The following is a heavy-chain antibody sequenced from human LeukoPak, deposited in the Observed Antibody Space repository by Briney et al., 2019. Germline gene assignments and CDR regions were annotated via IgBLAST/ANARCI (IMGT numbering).Heavy chain of an antibody. J-gene: IGHJ4*02. V-gene: IGHV3-30*03. D-gene: IGHD3-3*01. CDR1: EFTSITYG. CDR3: ARGYDFWSPGY. Sequence: PGGSLRLSCAASEFTSITYGMHWFRQAPGKGWEWVAVISYDGSNKYYADSVKGRFTISRDNSKSTLYLQVNSLRAEDTAVYYCARGYDFWSPGYWGQGTLVTVSS. CDR2: ISYDGSNK.